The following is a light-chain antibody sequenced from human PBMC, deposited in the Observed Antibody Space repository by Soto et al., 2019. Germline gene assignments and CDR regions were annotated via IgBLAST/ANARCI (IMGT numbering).Light chain of an antibody. Sequence: ETVLTQSPGTLSLSPGERATLSCRASQSVSASQLAWYQQKPGQSPRLLIYGASSRATGIPDRFGGSGSGTDFTLTISRLEPEDFAVYYWHQYGNPPHTFGQGTKLEIK. J-gene: IGKJ2*01. CDR2: GAS. CDR3: HQYGNPPHT. V-gene: IGKV3-20*01. CDR1: QSVSASQ.